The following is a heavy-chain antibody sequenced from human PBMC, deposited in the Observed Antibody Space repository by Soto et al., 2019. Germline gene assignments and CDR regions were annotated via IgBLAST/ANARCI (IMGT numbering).Heavy chain of an antibody. J-gene: IGHJ6*03. V-gene: IGHV5-51*01. D-gene: IGHD2-2*01. CDR3: ARVYCSSTSCYGAHYYYYMDV. Sequence: GEALKISCKGFGYSLTSYWIGWARQMPGKGLEWMGIIYPGDSDTRYSPSFQGQVTISADKSISTAYLQWSSLKASDTAMYYCARVYCSSTSCYGAHYYYYMDVWGQGTTVTVS. CDR1: GYSLTSYW. CDR2: IYPGDSDT.